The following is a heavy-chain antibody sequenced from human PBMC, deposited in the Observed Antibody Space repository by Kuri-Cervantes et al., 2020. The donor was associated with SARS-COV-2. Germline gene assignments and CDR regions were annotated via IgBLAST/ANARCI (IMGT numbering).Heavy chain of an antibody. Sequence: GGSLRLSCAASGFTFSSYAMSWVRQAPGKGLEWVSAISGSGGSTYYADSVKGRFTTSRDNSKNTLYLQMNSLRAEDTAVYYCAKDLTFVVAAPAVIRATKALPITWGQGTLVTVSS. J-gene: IGHJ5*02. V-gene: IGHV3-23*01. CDR1: GFTFSSYA. CDR3: AKDLTFVVAAPAVIRATKALPIT. D-gene: IGHD2-2*02. CDR2: ISGSGGST.